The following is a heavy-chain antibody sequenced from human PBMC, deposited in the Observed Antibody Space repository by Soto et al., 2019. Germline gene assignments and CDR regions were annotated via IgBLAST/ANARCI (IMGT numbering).Heavy chain of an antibody. J-gene: IGHJ1*01. CDR2: LSGSGGTT. CDR3: AKGVPGIAVAGTGYFQH. D-gene: IGHD6-19*01. CDR1: GFTFSSYA. V-gene: IGHV3-23*01. Sequence: GGSLRLSCAASGFTFSSYAMSWVRQTPGKGLEWVSTLSGSGGTTYYADSVKGQFTISRDNSKNTLYLQMNSLRAEDTAVYYCAKGVPGIAVAGTGYFQHWGQGTLVTVSS.